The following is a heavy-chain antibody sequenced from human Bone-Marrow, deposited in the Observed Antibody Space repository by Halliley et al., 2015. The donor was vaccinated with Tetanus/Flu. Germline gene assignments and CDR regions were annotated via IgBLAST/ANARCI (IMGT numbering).Heavy chain of an antibody. CDR2: ISGGADTT. J-gene: IGHJ4*02. CDR3: AKRAAGGTYMGEDY. V-gene: IGHV3-23*01. D-gene: IGHD3-16*01. Sequence: WVSAISGGADTTYYAGSVKGRFTISRDNAKNTLSLQMNSLRVEDTAIYYCAKRAAGGTYMGEDYWGQGTLVTVSS.